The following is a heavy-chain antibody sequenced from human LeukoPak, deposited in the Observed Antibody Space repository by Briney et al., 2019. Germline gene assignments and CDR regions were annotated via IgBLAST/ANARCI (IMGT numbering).Heavy chain of an antibody. D-gene: IGHD1-26*01. CDR3: AKEVGDYYSYMNV. CDR2: ISGSGGST. CDR1: GFTVSSTY. J-gene: IGHJ6*03. Sequence: PGGSLRLSCAASGFTVSSTYMSWVRQAPGKGLEWVAAISGSGGSTYYADSVKGRFTVSRDNSKNTLYVQMNSLRAEDTAMYYCAKEVGDYYSYMNVWGKGTTVTVSS. V-gene: IGHV3-23*01.